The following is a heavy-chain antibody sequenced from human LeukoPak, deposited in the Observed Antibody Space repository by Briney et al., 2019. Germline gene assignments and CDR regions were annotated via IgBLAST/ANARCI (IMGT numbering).Heavy chain of an antibody. Sequence: GRSLRLSCAASGFTFSSYSMNWVRQAPGKGLEWVSSISSSSSYIYYADSVKGRFTISRDNAKNSLYLQMNSLRAEDTAVYYCASEIRNYCSGGSCYTSALEIQDYWGQGTLVTVSS. J-gene: IGHJ4*02. CDR3: ASEIRNYCSGGSCYTSALEIQDY. D-gene: IGHD2-15*01. V-gene: IGHV3-21*01. CDR2: ISSSSSYI. CDR1: GFTFSSYS.